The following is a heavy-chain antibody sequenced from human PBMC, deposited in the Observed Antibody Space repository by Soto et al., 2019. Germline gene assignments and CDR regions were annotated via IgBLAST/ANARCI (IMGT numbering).Heavy chain of an antibody. Sequence: TSETLSLTCTVSGGSISSGGYYWSWIRQHPGKGLEWIGYIYYSGSTYYNPSLKSRVTISVDTSKNQFSLKLSSVTAADTAVYYCATPQGSGRYPKDDAFDIWGQGTMVTVS. D-gene: IGHD1-26*01. V-gene: IGHV4-31*03. CDR3: ATPQGSGRYPKDDAFDI. J-gene: IGHJ3*02. CDR1: GGSISSGGYY. CDR2: IYYSGST.